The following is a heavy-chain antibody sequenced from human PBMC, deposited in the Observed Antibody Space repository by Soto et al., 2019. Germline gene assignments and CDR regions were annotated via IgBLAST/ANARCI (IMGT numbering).Heavy chain of an antibody. CDR1: GFTFSTYA. J-gene: IGHJ4*02. V-gene: IGHV3-23*01. CDR3: AKAYSSGWDFFDY. Sequence: GGSLRLSCAASGFTFSTYAMSWVRQTPGKGLEWVSGISGGSGGGSTYYADSVKGRFTISRDSSKNTVYLQMNSLRAEDTAVYYCAKAYSSGWDFFDYWGQGTLVTVSS. CDR2: ISGGSGGGST. D-gene: IGHD6-19*01.